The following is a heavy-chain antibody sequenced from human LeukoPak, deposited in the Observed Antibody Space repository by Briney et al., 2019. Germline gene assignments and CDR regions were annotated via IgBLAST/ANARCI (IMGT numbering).Heavy chain of an antibody. V-gene: IGHV1-2*02. D-gene: IGHD3-10*01. Sequence: ASVKVSCKASGYTFTGNYMHWVRQAPGQGLEWMGWINPNSGGTNYAQKFQGRVTMTRDTSIRTAYMELSRLRSDDTAMYYCARYYIEGRCFDYWGQGTLVTVSS. J-gene: IGHJ4*02. CDR2: INPNSGGT. CDR1: GYTFTGNY. CDR3: ARYYIEGRCFDY.